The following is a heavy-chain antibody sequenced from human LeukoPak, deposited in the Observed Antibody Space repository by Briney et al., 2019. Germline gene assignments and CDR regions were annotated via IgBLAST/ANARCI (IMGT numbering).Heavy chain of an antibody. J-gene: IGHJ4*02. Sequence: ASVRVSCKASGYTFTSYYMHWVRQAPGQGLEWMGIINPSGGSTSYAQKFLGRVSMTADTSTGTAYMELRSLTSDDTAVYYCARSGRGTYYYFDLWGQGTLVTVSS. CDR1: GYTFTSYY. D-gene: IGHD5-12*01. CDR3: ARSGRGTYYYFDL. V-gene: IGHV1-46*01. CDR2: INPSGGST.